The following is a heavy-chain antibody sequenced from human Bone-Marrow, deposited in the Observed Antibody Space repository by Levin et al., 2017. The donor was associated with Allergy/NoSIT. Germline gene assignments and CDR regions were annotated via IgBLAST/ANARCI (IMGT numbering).Heavy chain of an antibody. Sequence: ASVKVSCKTSGYGFTGYYLHWVRQAPGQGPEWMGWINPHNGGTKYSQKFQGRVTLTSDTSISTGYMELSGLTSDDTAMYYCARGDSSNCYWLVYSDWGQGTQVTVSS. D-gene: IGHD2-21*01. CDR2: INPHNGGT. CDR1: GYGFTGYY. V-gene: IGHV1-2*02. J-gene: IGHJ4*02. CDR3: ARGDSSNCYWLVYSD.